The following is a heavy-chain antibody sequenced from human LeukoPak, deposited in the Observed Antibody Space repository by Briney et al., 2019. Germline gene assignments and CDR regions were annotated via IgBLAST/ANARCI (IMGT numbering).Heavy chain of an antibody. CDR3: ARLGYCSSTGCFPLYYFDY. V-gene: IGHV1-18*01. CDR2: ISAYNGNT. D-gene: IGHD2-2*01. CDR1: GYTFTSYG. J-gene: IGHJ4*02. Sequence: ASVKVSCKASGYTFTSYGISWVRQAPGQGLEWMGWISAYNGNTNYAQKLQGRVTMTTDTSTSTAYMELRSLRSDDTAVYYCARLGYCSSTGCFPLYYFDYWGQGTLVTVSS.